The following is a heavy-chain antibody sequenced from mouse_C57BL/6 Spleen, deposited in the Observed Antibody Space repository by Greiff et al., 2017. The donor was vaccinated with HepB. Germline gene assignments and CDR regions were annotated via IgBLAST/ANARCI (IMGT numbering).Heavy chain of an antibody. D-gene: IGHD1-1*01. V-gene: IGHV1-80*01. CDR3: ARDGSSYEGVDY. Sequence: VQLQQSGAELVKPGASVKISCKASGYAFSSYWMNWVKQRPGKGLEWIGQIYPGDGDTNYNGKFKGKATLTADKSSSTAYMQLRSLTSEDSAVYFCARDGSSYEGVDYWGQGTSVTVSS. J-gene: IGHJ4*01. CDR1: GYAFSSYW. CDR2: IYPGDGDT.